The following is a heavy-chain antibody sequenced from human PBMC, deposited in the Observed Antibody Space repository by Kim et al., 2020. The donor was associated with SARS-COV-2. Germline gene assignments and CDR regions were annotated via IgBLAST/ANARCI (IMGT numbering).Heavy chain of an antibody. CDR2: ISSSGSTI. Sequence: GGSLRLSCAASGFTFSSYEMYWVRQAPGKGLEWVSYISSSGSTIYYADSVKGRFTISRDNAKNSLYLQMNSLRAEDTAVYYCARESSQDGYYYDSSGPSGDAFDIWGLGTMVTVSS. CDR1: GFTFSSYE. D-gene: IGHD3-22*01. J-gene: IGHJ3*02. CDR3: ARESSQDGYYYDSSGPSGDAFDI. V-gene: IGHV3-48*03.